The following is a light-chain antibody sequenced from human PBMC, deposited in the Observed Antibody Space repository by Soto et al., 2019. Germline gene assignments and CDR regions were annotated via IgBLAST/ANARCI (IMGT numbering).Light chain of an antibody. CDR2: DAS. J-gene: IGKJ4*01. V-gene: IGKV3-11*01. CDR3: QHYVTSPLT. CDR1: QSLSGY. Sequence: EVVLTQSPATLSLSPGERATLSCTARQSLSGYLAWYQQKPGQPPRLLIYDASTRATGIPARFSGRGSETGVTLTITSLEPEDFAVYYCQHYVTSPLTFGGGTKVEIK.